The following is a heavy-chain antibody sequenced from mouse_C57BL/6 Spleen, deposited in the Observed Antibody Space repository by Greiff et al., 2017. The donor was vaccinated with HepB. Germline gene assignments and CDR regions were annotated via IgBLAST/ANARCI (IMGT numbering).Heavy chain of an antibody. V-gene: IGHV5-9-1*02. J-gene: IGHJ2*01. CDR3: TMRGDGGPYYFDY. CDR2: ISSGGDYI. D-gene: IGHD1-1*02. CDR1: GFTFSSYA. Sequence: EVKVVESGEGLVKPGGSLKLSCAASGFTFSSYAMSWVRQTPEKRLEWVAYISSGGDYIYYADTVKGRFTISRDNARNTLYLQMSSLKAEDTAMYYCTMRGDGGPYYFDYWGQGTTLTVSS.